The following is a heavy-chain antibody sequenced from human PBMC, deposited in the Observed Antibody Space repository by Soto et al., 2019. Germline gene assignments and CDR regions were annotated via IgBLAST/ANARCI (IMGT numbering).Heavy chain of an antibody. CDR3: TKGRGGSGSLTPRVDF. D-gene: IGHD3-10*01. CDR2: ISGGGDTR. Sequence: EVQLLESGGGLVQPGGSLRLSCAASGFTFNNYAMTWVRQAPGKGLDWVSAISGGGDTRSYADSVKGRFTVSRDGSKNTLYLQMSSLRAEDTALYYCTKGRGGSGSLTPRVDFWGQGTLVTVSS. J-gene: IGHJ4*02. V-gene: IGHV3-23*01. CDR1: GFTFNNYA.